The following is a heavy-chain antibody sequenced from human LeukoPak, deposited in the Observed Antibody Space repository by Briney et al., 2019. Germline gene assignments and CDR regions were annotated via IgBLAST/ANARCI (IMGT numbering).Heavy chain of an antibody. CDR3: AREDSGSYHGFDY. CDR2: IYYSGST. Sequence: SETLSLTCTVSGGSISSYYWSWIRQPPGKGLEWIGYIYYSGSTNYNPSLKSRVTISVDTSKNQFSLKLSSVTAADTAVYYCAREDSGSYHGFDYWGQGTLVTVSS. CDR1: GGSISSYY. V-gene: IGHV4-59*01. D-gene: IGHD1-26*01. J-gene: IGHJ4*02.